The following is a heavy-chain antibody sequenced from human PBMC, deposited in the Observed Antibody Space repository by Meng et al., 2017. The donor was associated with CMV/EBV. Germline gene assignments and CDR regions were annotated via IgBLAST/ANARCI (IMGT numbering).Heavy chain of an antibody. J-gene: IGHJ6*02. CDR2: INPSGGSI. V-gene: IGHV1-46*01. CDR1: GYTFTSCY. Sequence: ASVTVSCKASGYTFTSCYMHSVRPAPGQGLEWMGIINPSGGSISYAQKFQGRVTMTRDTSTSTVYMELSSLRSEDTVVYYCARDGEQQLVDHYYGMHVWGQGTTVTVSS. CDR3: ARDGEQQLVDHYYGMHV. D-gene: IGHD6-13*01.